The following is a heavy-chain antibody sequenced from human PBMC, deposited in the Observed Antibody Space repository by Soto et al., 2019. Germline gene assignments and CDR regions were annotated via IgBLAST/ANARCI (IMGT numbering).Heavy chain of an antibody. CDR2: IYYSGTT. D-gene: IGHD5-12*01. CDR1: GGSISSSSYY. Sequence: PSETLSLTCTVSGGSISSSSYYWGWIRQPPGKGLEWIGSIYYSGTTYYNPSLKSRVTISVDTSKNQFSLKLSSVTAADTAVYYCARVERWLQFVGYWGQGTLVTVSS. CDR3: ARVERWLQFVGY. J-gene: IGHJ4*02. V-gene: IGHV4-39*01.